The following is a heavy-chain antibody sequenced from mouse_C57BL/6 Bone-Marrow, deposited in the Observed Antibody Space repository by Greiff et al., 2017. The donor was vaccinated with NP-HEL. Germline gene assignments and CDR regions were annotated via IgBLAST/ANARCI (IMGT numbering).Heavy chain of an antibody. CDR2: IDPRSGNT. V-gene: IGHV1-81*01. Sequence: VQLQQSGAELARPGASVKLSCKASGYTFTSYGIRWVKQRTGQGLEWIGEIDPRSGNTYYNEKFKGKATLTADKSSSTAYMELRSLTSEDSAVYFCASTYMTTVVPYFDYWGQGTTLTVSS. D-gene: IGHD1-1*01. J-gene: IGHJ2*01. CDR1: GYTFTSYG. CDR3: ASTYMTTVVPYFDY.